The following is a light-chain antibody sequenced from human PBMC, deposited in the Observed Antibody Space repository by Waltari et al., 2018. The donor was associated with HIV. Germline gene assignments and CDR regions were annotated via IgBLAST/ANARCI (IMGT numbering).Light chain of an antibody. CDR2: AAS. CDR3: LHDYIFPYT. CDR1: QGIGKD. J-gene: IGKJ2*01. Sequence: AIQMTQSPSSLSASLGDRVTLTCRARQGIGKDLSWYQQKPGKAPNLLIYAASILQSGVSSRFSGAGSATDFTLTISNLQPEDFATYFCLHDYIFPYTFGPGTKLEI. V-gene: IGKV1-6*02.